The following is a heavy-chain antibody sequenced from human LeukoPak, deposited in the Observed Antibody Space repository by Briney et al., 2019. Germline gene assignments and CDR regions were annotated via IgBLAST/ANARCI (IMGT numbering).Heavy chain of an antibody. J-gene: IGHJ6*02. CDR3: ASSTQLLWFGESKYGMDV. D-gene: IGHD3-10*01. CDR2: IYPGDSDT. Sequence: GESLKISFKGSGXSFTSYCIGWVRQMPGKVLEWMGIIYPGDSDTRYSPSFQGQVTISADKSISTAYLQWSSLKASDTAMYYCASSTQLLWFGESKYGMDVWGQGTTVTVSS. V-gene: IGHV5-51*01. CDR1: GXSFTSYC.